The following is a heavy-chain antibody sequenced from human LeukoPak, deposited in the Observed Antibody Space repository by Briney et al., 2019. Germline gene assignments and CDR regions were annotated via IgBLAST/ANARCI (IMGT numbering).Heavy chain of an antibody. D-gene: IGHD5-18*01. CDR1: GYTFTGYY. Sequence: ASVKVSCKASGYTFTGYYMHSVRQAPGQGLEGMGWINPNSGGTNYAQKLQGRVTMTRDTSISTAYMELSRLRSDDTAVYYCARESTAMADFDYWGQGTLVTVSS. J-gene: IGHJ4*02. V-gene: IGHV1-2*02. CDR3: ARESTAMADFDY. CDR2: INPNSGGT.